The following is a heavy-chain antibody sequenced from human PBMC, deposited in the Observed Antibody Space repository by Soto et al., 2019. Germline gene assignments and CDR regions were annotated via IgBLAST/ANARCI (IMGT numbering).Heavy chain of an antibody. J-gene: IGHJ4*02. CDR2: IYPGDSDT. CDR3: ARQAYSSSTNYFDY. CDR1: GYRVTSYW. Sequence: GESLKISCKGSGYRVTSYWIAWVRQKPGKGLERMGIIYPGDSDTRYSPSFQGQVTISADKSISTAYLQWSSLKASDTAMYYCARQAYSSSTNYFDYWGQGTLVTVSS. D-gene: IGHD6-6*01. V-gene: IGHV5-51*01.